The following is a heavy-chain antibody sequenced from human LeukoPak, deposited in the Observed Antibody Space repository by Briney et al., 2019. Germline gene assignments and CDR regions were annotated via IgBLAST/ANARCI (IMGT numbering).Heavy chain of an antibody. CDR3: ARARRRYYYDSSGYYYFDY. V-gene: IGHV1-69*05. Sequence: ASVKVSCKASGCTFSSYAISWVRQAPGQGLEWMGGIIPIFGTANYAQKFQGRVTITTDESTSTAYMELSSLRSEDTAVYYCARARRRYYYDSSGYYYFDYWGQGTLVTVSS. D-gene: IGHD3-22*01. J-gene: IGHJ4*02. CDR2: IIPIFGTA. CDR1: GCTFSSYA.